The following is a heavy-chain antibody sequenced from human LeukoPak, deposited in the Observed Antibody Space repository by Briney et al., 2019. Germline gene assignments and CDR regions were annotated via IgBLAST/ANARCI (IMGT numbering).Heavy chain of an antibody. D-gene: IGHD3-22*01. Sequence: GASLQISCAASGFTFSRYAMSWVRQAPGKGLEWVSAISGSAGSTHYADSVKGRFTISRDDSKSTLYLQMNSLRAEDTAVYHCVTFYYDSSGSYVHYWGQGTLVTVSS. CDR1: GFTFSRYA. V-gene: IGHV3-23*01. CDR3: VTFYYDSSGSYVHY. CDR2: ISGSAGST. J-gene: IGHJ4*02.